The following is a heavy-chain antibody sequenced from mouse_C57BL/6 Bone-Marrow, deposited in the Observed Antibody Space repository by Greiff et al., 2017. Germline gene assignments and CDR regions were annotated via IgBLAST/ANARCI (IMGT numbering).Heavy chain of an antibody. Sequence: VQLQQPGAELVKPGASVKMSCKASGYTFTSYWITWVKQRPGQGLEWIGDIYPGSGSTNYNEKFKSKATLTVDTSSSTAYMQRSSLTSEDSAVYYCARRWVVDWYFDVWGTGTTVTVSS. V-gene: IGHV1-55*01. CDR2: IYPGSGST. J-gene: IGHJ1*03. CDR3: ARRWVVDWYFDV. CDR1: GYTFTSYW. D-gene: IGHD1-1*01.